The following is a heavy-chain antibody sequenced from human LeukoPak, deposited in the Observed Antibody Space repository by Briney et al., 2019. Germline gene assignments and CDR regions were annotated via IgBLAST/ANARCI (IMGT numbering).Heavy chain of an antibody. Sequence: GGSLRLSCAASGFTFSSQAMHWVRQAPGKGLEWVSGISGNGGSTYNADSVKGRFTISRDNSKNTLYLQMNSLRAEDTAVYYCAKGGYCSSISCPTDVWGQGTTVTVSS. V-gene: IGHV3-23*01. D-gene: IGHD2-2*01. CDR3: AKGGYCSSISCPTDV. J-gene: IGHJ6*02. CDR1: GFTFSSQA. CDR2: ISGNGGST.